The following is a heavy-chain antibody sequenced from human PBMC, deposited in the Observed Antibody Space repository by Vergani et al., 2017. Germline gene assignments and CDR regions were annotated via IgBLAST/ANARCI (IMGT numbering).Heavy chain of an antibody. J-gene: IGHJ1*01. V-gene: IGHV3-30*03. D-gene: IGHD1-1*01. CDR1: GFTSSHYG. Sequence: QVHLVESGGGVVQPGRSLRLSCVVSGFTSSHYGMHWVRQAPGKGLEWVAVISYDGTQKYYADSVKGRFTISRDNSKSTLYLQMNSLRTEDTAVNYCATKSCGTPGCQIGYFREWGQGTLVTGSS. CDR3: ATKSCGTPGCQIGYFRE. CDR2: ISYDGTQK.